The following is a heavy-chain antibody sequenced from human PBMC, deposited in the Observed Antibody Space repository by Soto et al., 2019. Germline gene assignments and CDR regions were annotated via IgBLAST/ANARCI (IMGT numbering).Heavy chain of an antibody. V-gene: IGHV3-23*01. CDR3: AKGGGFDSSNYYYNFDY. D-gene: IGHD3-22*01. J-gene: IGHJ4*02. Sequence: GSLRLSCAASGFAFSSYAMNWVRQSPGKGLEWVSSVSGSGRTTYHADSVKGRFTMSRDNSKDMVYLQMNSLRVEDTGVYYCAKGGGFDSSNYYYNFDYWGQGTLVTVSS. CDR2: VSGSGRTT. CDR1: GFAFSSYA.